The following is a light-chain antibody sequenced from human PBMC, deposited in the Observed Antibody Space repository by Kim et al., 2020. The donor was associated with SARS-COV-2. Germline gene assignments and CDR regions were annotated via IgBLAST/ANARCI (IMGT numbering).Light chain of an antibody. CDR2: DVT. J-gene: IGLJ1*01. CDR1: SDDVSFHNF. CDR3: SSYTSINTYV. V-gene: IGLV2-14*03. Sequence: QSALTQPASVSGSPGQSITIPCTGTSDDVSFHNFISWYHQHPGKSPELLISDVTHRPSGVSDRFFGSRSGDTASLTISRLQAEDEGDYYCSSYTSINTYVFGSGTKVTVL.